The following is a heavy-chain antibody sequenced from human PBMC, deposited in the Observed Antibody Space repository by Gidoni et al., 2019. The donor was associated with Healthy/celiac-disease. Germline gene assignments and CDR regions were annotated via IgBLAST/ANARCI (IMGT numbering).Heavy chain of an antibody. V-gene: IGHV3-30*18. CDR1: GFTFSSYG. J-gene: IGHJ6*02. CDR3: AKEEQLLYYGMDV. D-gene: IGHD4-4*01. Sequence: QVQLVESGGGVVQPGRSLRLSCAASGFTFSSYGMHWVRQAPGKGLEWVAVISYDGSNKYYADSVKGRFTISRDNSKNTLYLQMNSLRAEDTAVYYCAKEEQLLYYGMDVWGQGTTVTVSS. CDR2: ISYDGSNK.